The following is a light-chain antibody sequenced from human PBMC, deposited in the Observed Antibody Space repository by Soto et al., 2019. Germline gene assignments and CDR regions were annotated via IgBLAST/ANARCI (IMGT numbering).Light chain of an antibody. V-gene: IGLV2-23*02. CDR1: MRDVGAYNL. CDR3: CSYAGSYTSGV. J-gene: IGLJ1*01. Sequence: QSVLTQPASVSGSAGQSITISCSGTMRDVGAYNLVSWYQQHPGTAPKLIIYEVRNRPSGISSRFSGSRSGNTASLTISGLQPEDEGDYYCCSYAGSYTSGVFGTGTKLTVL. CDR2: EVR.